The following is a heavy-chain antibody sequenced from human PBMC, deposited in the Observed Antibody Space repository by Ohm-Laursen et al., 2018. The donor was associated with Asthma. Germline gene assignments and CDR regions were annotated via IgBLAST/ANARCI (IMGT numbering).Heavy chain of an antibody. J-gene: IGHJ4*02. CDR1: GYTFSRYS. D-gene: IGHD4-23*01. V-gene: IGHV3-21*01. CDR2: ISTASSFI. Sequence: GSLRLSCAASGYTFSRYSIHWVRQIPGKGLEWVASISTASSFIYYADSVRGRFTTSRDNAKNSVSLQMNSLRAEDTAVYYCVRSVDDGGNSGDYWGQGTLVTVSS. CDR3: VRSVDDGGNSGDY.